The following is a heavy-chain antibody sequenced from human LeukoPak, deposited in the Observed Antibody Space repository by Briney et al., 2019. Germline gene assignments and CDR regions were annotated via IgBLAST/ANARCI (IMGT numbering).Heavy chain of an antibody. CDR2: INHSGST. CDR1: GGSISSYY. V-gene: IGHV4-34*01. D-gene: IGHD6-19*01. Sequence: SETLSLTCTVSGGSISSYYWSWIRQPPGKGLEWIGEINHSGSTNYNPSLKSRVTISVDTSKNQFSLKLSSVTAADTAVYYCARGRRGCRYWGQGTLVTVSS. CDR3: ARGRRGCRY. J-gene: IGHJ4*02.